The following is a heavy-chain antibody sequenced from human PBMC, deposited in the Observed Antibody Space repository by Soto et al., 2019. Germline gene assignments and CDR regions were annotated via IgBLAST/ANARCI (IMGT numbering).Heavy chain of an antibody. CDR3: AKSEKDCSGGSCYWSGYFQH. Sequence: GGSLRLSCAASGCTFSSYAMSWVRQAPGKGLEWVSAISGSGGSTYYADSVKGRFTISRDNSKNTLYLQMNSLRAEDTAVYYCAKSEKDCSGGSCYWSGYFQHWGQGTLVTVSS. D-gene: IGHD2-15*01. CDR2: ISGSGGST. CDR1: GCTFSSYA. J-gene: IGHJ1*01. V-gene: IGHV3-23*01.